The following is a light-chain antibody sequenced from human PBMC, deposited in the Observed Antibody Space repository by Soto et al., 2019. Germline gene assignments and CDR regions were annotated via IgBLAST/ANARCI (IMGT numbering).Light chain of an antibody. J-gene: IGLJ1*01. CDR2: DDS. CDR1: NIGSKS. CDR3: QVWDSSSDHYV. Sequence: SYELTQLPSVSVAPGQTARITCGGNNIGSKSVHWYQQKPGQAPVLVVYDDSGRPSGIPERFSGSNSGNTATLTISRVEAGYEADYYCQVWDSSSDHYVFGTGPKVAVL. V-gene: IGLV3-21*02.